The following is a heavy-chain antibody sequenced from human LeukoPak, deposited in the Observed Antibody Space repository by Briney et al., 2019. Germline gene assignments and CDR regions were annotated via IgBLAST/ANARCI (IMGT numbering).Heavy chain of an antibody. V-gene: IGHV4-59*01. CDR2: IHYSGST. Sequence: PSETLSLTCSVSGGSITPYYWSWLRQPPGKGLEWVGYIHYSGSTNYNPSFKSRVTISVDTSKNQFSLKLSSVTAADTAVYYCARVDVIYYGSWNYYNSYYYYYMDFWGKGTTVTSSS. CDR3: ARVDVIYYGSWNYYNSYYYYYMDF. CDR1: GGSITPYY. J-gene: IGHJ6*03. D-gene: IGHD3-10*01.